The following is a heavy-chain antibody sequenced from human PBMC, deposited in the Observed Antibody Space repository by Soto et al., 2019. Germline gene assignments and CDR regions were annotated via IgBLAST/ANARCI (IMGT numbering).Heavy chain of an antibody. Sequence: GGSLRLSCAASAFIFSSYSMNWVRQAPGKGREWVSHMDSGGNTIYYANSVKGRFTISRDNAKNSLFLHMNSLRAEDTAVYFCARGIDIDVWGKGTTVTVSS. CDR2: MDSGGNTI. CDR1: AFIFSSYS. V-gene: IGHV3-48*01. J-gene: IGHJ6*03. D-gene: IGHD2-15*01. CDR3: ARGIDIDV.